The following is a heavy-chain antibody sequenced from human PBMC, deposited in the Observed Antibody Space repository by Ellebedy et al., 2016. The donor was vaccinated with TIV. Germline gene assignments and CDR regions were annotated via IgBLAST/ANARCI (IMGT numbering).Heavy chain of an antibody. CDR1: GGSMSSSSYH. J-gene: IGHJ4*02. CDR2: IYYGGST. CDR3: AGLVVRGVIINY. D-gene: IGHD3-10*01. Sequence: ESLKISCTVSGGSMSSSSYHWGWIRQPPGKGLEWIGNIYYGGSTDHNPSLKSRVTISVDTSKNQFSLKLSSVTAADTSVYYCAGLVVRGVIINYWGQGKLVTVSS. V-gene: IGHV4-39*01.